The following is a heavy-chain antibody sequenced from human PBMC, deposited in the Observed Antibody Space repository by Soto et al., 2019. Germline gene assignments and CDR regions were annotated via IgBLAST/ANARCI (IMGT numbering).Heavy chain of an antibody. J-gene: IGHJ5*02. Sequence: QVQLVQSGTEVKKPGASVKVSCKASGFTFTNYYMHWVRQAPGQGLEWMGIMNPTDGSTTYAQKFRGRVTMTRDTYTSTVYLELSSLTSEDTAVFYCARAPPTDGWFDPWGQGTLVIVS. V-gene: IGHV1-46*01. CDR1: GFTFTNYY. CDR3: ARAPPTDGWFDP. CDR2: MNPTDGST.